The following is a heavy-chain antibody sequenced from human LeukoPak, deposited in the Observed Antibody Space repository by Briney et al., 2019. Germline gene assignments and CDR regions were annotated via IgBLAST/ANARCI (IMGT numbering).Heavy chain of an antibody. V-gene: IGHV3-33*01. CDR3: ARERRDIVVVVAATLQAGWFDP. J-gene: IGHJ5*02. CDR2: IWYDGSNK. Sequence: GGSLRLPCAASGFTFSSYVMHWVRQAPGKGLEWVAVIWYDGSNKYYADSVKGRFTISRDNSKNTLYLQMNSLRAEDTAVYYWARERRDIVVVVAATLQAGWFDPWGQETLVTVS. CDR1: GFTFSSYV. D-gene: IGHD2-15*01.